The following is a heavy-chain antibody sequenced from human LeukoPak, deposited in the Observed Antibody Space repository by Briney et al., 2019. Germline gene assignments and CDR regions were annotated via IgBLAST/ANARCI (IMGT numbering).Heavy chain of an antibody. CDR3: AKEGGSGSEEEYYYYGMDV. CDR1: GFTFSSYA. D-gene: IGHD3-10*01. J-gene: IGHJ6*02. V-gene: IGHV3-23*01. CDR2: ISGSGGST. Sequence: GGSLSLSCAASGFTFSSYAMSWVRQAPGKGLEWVSAISGSGGSTYYAESVEGRLTISRDNSKNTLYLQMNSLRAEDTAVYYCAKEGGSGSEEEYYYYGMDVWGQGTTVTVSS.